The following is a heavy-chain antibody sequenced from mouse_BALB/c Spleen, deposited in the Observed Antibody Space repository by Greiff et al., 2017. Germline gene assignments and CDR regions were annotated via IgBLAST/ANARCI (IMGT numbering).Heavy chain of an antibody. CDR2: INPSTGYT. CDR3: ARSGYDGYSWFAY. Sequence: VQLQQSGAELAKPGASVKMSCKASGYTFTSYWMHWVKQRPGQGLEWIGYINPSTGYTEYNQKFKDKATLTADKSSSTAYMQLSSLTSEDSAVYYCARSGYDGYSWFAYWGQGTLVTVSA. J-gene: IGHJ3*01. V-gene: IGHV1-7*01. D-gene: IGHD2-3*01. CDR1: GYTFTSYW.